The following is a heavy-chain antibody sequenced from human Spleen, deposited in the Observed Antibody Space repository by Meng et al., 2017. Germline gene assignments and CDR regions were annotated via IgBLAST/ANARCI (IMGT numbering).Heavy chain of an antibody. J-gene: IGHJ4*02. Sequence: ESLKISCTVSGGSISSYYWSWIRQPPGKGLEWIGYIYYSGSTNYNPSLKSRVTISVDTSKNQFSLKLSSVTAADTAVYYCASSLGELSPYWGQGTLVTVSS. CDR1: GGSISSYY. V-gene: IGHV4-59*01. D-gene: IGHD3-16*02. CDR3: ASSLGELSPY. CDR2: IYYSGST.